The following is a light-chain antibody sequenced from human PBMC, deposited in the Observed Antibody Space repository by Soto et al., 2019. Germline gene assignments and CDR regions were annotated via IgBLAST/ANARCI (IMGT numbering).Light chain of an antibody. J-gene: IGLJ3*02. Sequence: QSVLTQSPSASASLGASVKLTCTLSSGHSSYAIAWHQQQPEKGPRYLMTLNSDGSHSKGDGIPDRFSGSSSGAERYLTISSLQSEDEADYYCQTWGTGPWVFGGGTKLTVL. CDR3: QTWGTGPWV. CDR1: SGHSSYA. V-gene: IGLV4-69*01. CDR2: LNSDGSH.